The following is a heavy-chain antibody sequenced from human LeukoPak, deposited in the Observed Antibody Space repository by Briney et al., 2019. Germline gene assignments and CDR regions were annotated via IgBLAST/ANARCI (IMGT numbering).Heavy chain of an antibody. V-gene: IGHV4-59*08. J-gene: IGHJ4*02. D-gene: IGHD3-22*01. CDR2: IYYSGST. Sequence: PSETLSLTCTVSGGSISSYYWSWIRQPPGKGLEWIGYIYYSGSTNYNPSLKSRVTISVDTSKNQFSLKLSSVTAADTAVYYCARRRYYYDSPDYWGQGTLVTVSS. CDR3: ARRRYYYDSPDY. CDR1: GGSISSYY.